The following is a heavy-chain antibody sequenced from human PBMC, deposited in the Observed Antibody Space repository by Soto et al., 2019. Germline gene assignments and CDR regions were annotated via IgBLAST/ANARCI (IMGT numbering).Heavy chain of an antibody. CDR1: GFTLSGSA. J-gene: IGHJ6*02. CDR2: IRRKANTYAT. Sequence: GGSLRLSCAASGFTLSGSAIHWVRQASGKGLEWVGRIRRKANTYATAYAASVKGRFTISRDESKNTAHLQMNSLKTEDTAVYYCTRHVSYDGFGGMDVWGQGTTVTVSS. D-gene: IGHD3-16*01. V-gene: IGHV3-73*01. CDR3: TRHVSYDGFGGMDV.